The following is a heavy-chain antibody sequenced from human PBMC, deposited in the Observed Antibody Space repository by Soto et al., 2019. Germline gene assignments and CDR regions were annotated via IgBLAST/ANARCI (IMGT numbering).Heavy chain of an antibody. CDR1: GYTFTSYY. V-gene: IGHV1-46*01. CDR2: INPSGGST. J-gene: IGHJ6*02. Sequence: ASVKVSCKASGYTFTSYYMHWVRQAPGQGLEWMGIINPSGGSTSYAQKFQGRVTMTRDTSTSTVYMEPSSLRSEDTAVYYCARDLLRDYDFWSGSYYYYGMDVWGQGTTVTVSS. CDR3: ARDLLRDYDFWSGSYYYYGMDV. D-gene: IGHD3-3*01.